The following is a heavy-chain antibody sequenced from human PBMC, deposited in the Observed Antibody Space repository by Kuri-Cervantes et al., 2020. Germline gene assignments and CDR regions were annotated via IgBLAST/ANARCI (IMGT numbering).Heavy chain of an antibody. CDR1: GFTFSNYA. V-gene: IGHV3-21*01. J-gene: IGHJ4*02. CDR3: ARQQQLAPAAFDF. D-gene: IGHD6-13*01. CDR2: ISSSSSYI. Sequence: GGSLRLSCEASGFTFSNYAMSWVRQAPGKGLEWVSSISSSSSYIYYADSVKGRFTISRDNAKNSLYLQMNSLRAEDTAVYYCARQQQLAPAAFDFWGQGTLVTVSS.